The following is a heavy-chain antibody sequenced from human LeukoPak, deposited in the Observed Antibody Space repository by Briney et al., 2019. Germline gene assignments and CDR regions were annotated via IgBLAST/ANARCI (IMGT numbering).Heavy chain of an antibody. CDR1: GGSISSYY. V-gene: IGHV4-59*08. CDR2: IYYSGST. CDR3: ARHVYNGSGSYYPEFDY. Sequence: SETLSLTCTVSGGSISSYYWSWIRQPPGKGPEWIGYIYYSGSTNYNPSLKSRVTISVDTSKNQFSLKLSSVTAADTAVYYCARHVYNGSGSYYPEFDYWGQGTLVTVSS. D-gene: IGHD3-10*01. J-gene: IGHJ4*02.